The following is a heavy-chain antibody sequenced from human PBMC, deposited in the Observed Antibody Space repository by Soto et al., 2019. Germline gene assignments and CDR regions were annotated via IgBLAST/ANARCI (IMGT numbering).Heavy chain of an antibody. V-gene: IGHV2-5*02. CDR3: IQILRGGDGIHSYASLYFLGMDV. J-gene: IGHJ6*02. D-gene: IGHD2-21*02. Sequence: QITLKESGPTLVKPTQTLTLTCTFSGFSLSTSGVCVGWLRQPPGKALEWLALIYWDDDKRYSPSLRSRLTIRKDTSKNQVVLTMTNKNPLSTAPYHCIQILRGGDGIHSYASLYFLGMDVCGQGTTVTVSS. CDR2: IYWDDDK. CDR1: GFSLSTSGVC.